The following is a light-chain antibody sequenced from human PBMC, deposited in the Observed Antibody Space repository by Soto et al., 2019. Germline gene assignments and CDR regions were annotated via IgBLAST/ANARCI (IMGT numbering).Light chain of an antibody. CDR3: QQLTSYFPLT. V-gene: IGKV1-33*01. J-gene: IGKJ4*01. Sequence: DIQMTQSPSSLSASVGDRVTITCQASQDISNYLNWYQQKPGKAPKLLIYDASNLETGVPSSFSGSGSGTEFTLTISSLQPEDFATYYCQQLTSYFPLTCGGGTKWISN. CDR1: QDISNY. CDR2: DAS.